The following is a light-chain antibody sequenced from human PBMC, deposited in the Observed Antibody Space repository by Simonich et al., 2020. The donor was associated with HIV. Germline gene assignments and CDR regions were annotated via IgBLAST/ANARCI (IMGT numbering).Light chain of an antibody. CDR2: EGR. J-gene: IGLJ2*01. Sequence: QSALPQPASVSGSPGQSIPISSTGPRIDVGSYNLVSGYQQHPGKAPNLMIYEGRKRPSGVANLFSGSKAGNTASLTISGLQAEDEADYYCCSYAGSSTPYVVFGGGTKLTVL. V-gene: IGLV2-23*01. CDR1: RIDVGSYNL. CDR3: CSYAGSSTPYVV.